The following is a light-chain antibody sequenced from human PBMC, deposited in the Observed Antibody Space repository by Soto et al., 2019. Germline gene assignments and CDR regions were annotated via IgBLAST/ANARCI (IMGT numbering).Light chain of an antibody. CDR2: GAS. J-gene: IGKJ1*01. Sequence: EIVMTQSPATLSVSPGERATLSCRASQSINSTLAWYQQKPGQAPRLLIYGASTRATGIPARFSGSGSGTEFTLTISSLQSEDFAVYYCQQSHNWPPWTFGQGTKVEIK. CDR3: QQSHNWPPWT. CDR1: QSINST. V-gene: IGKV3-15*01.